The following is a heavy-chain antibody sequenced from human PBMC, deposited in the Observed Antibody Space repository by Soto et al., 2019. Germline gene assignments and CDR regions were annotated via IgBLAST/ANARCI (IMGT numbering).Heavy chain of an antibody. CDR3: ARSKQQLMLGYYYYYGMDV. D-gene: IGHD6-13*01. J-gene: IGHJ6*02. Sequence: QVQLQESGPGLVKPSGTLSLTCAVSGGSISSSNWWSWVRQPPGKGLEWIGEIYHSGSTNYNPSLKTRVTISVDKSKNQFSRKLSSVTAADTAVYYCARSKQQLMLGYYYYYGMDVWGQGTTVTVSS. CDR1: GGSISSSNW. V-gene: IGHV4-4*02. CDR2: IYHSGST.